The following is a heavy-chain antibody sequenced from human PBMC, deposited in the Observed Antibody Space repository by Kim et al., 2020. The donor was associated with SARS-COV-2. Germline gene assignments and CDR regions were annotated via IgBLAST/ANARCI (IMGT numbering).Heavy chain of an antibody. J-gene: IGHJ4*02. CDR2: INADGASM. V-gene: IGHV3-43*02. Sequence: GGSLRLSCGASGFTFDDYAMHWVRQAPGKGLEWVSLINADGASMFYADSVRGRFTISRDNSENSLYLQMHSLRTEDSAFYFCARERNYDSSGYDQWGQGTLAT. CDR3: ARERNYDSSGYDQ. D-gene: IGHD3-22*01. CDR1: GFTFDDYA.